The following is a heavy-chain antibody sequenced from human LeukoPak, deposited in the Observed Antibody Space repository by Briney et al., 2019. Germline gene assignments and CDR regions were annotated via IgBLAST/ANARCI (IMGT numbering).Heavy chain of an antibody. CDR2: SKSDGSST. D-gene: IGHD3-9*01. Sequence: PGGSLRLSCAASGFTFSNYWMHWVRQAPGKGLVWVSRSKSDGSSTSYADSVKGRFTISRDNAKNSLYLQMNSLRAEDTAVYYCARWGSLTLIDTFDIWGQGTMVTVSS. V-gene: IGHV3-74*01. J-gene: IGHJ3*02. CDR3: ARWGSLTLIDTFDI. CDR1: GFTFSNYW.